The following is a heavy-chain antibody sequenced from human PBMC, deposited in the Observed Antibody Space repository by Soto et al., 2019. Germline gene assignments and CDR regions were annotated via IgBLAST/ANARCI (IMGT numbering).Heavy chain of an antibody. CDR2: IYYSGST. CDR1: GGSISSSSYY. J-gene: IGHJ4*02. CDR3: ARATSFSGHHGY. D-gene: IGHD2-8*02. Sequence: SETLSLTCTVSGGSISSSSYYWGWIRQPPGKGLEWIGSIYYSGSTYYNPSLKSRFTISLDTSKNQFSLKLSSVTAADTAVYYCARATSFSGHHGYWGQGTLVTVSS. V-gene: IGHV4-39*07.